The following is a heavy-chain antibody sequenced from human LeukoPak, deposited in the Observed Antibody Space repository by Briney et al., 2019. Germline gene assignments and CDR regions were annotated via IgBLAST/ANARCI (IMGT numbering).Heavy chain of an antibody. CDR3: AKSRGYCSSTSCSLHDAFDI. Sequence: GGSLRLSCAASGFTFDDYAMHWVRQAPGKSLEWVSGISWNSGSIGYADSVKGRFTISRDNAKNSLYLQMNSLRAEDMALYYCAKSRGYCSSTSCSLHDAFDIWGQGTMVTVSS. CDR1: GFTFDDYA. V-gene: IGHV3-9*03. CDR2: ISWNSGSI. J-gene: IGHJ3*02. D-gene: IGHD2-2*03.